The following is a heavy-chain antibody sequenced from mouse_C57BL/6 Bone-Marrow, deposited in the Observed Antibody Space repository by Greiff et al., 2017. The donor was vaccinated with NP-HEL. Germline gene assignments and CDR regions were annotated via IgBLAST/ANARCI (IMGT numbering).Heavy chain of an antibody. CDR3: ARLDYGSSYYAMDY. CDR1: GFTFSDYG. Sequence: VQLKESGGGLVQPGGSLKLSCAASGFTFSDYGMAWVRQAPRKGPEWVAFISNLAYSIYYADTVTGRFTISRENAKNTLYLEMSSLRSEDTAMYYCARLDYGSSYYAMDYWGQGTSVTVSS. J-gene: IGHJ4*01. D-gene: IGHD1-1*01. CDR2: ISNLAYSI. V-gene: IGHV5-15*01.